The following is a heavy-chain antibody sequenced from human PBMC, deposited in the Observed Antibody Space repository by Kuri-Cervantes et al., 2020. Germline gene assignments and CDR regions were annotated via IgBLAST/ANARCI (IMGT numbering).Heavy chain of an antibody. CDR3: ARHEWVVRGVTLXGYYYYMDV. V-gene: IGHV4-34*01. D-gene: IGHD3-10*01. CDR1: GXXXSGYY. CDR2: INXSGSX. J-gene: IGHJ6*03. Sequence: SETLSLTCAXYGXXXSGYYWXWIRXPPGKGXEWXGEINXSGSXXYNPSLKSRVTISVDTSKNQFSLXLSSVTAADTAVYYCARHEWVVRGVTLXGYYYYMDVWGKGTTVTVSS.